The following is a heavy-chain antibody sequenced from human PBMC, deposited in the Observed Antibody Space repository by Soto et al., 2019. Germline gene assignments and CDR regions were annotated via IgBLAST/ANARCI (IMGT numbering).Heavy chain of an antibody. J-gene: IGHJ6*02. D-gene: IGHD3-3*01. CDR3: ARDTDTILPEVHYYGMDV. CDR1: GYTFTSYG. V-gene: IGHV1-18*01. CDR2: SSAYYGNT. Sequence: QVQLVQSGAEVKKPGASVKVSCKASGYTFTSYGISWVRQAPGQGLEWRGWSSAYYGNTNYAQKLQGRVTMTTDTSTSTAYMELRSLRSDDTAVYYCARDTDTILPEVHYYGMDVWGQGTTVTVSS.